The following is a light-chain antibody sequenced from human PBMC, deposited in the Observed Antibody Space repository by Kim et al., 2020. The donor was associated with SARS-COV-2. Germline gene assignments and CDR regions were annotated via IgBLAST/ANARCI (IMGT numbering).Light chain of an antibody. CDR1: QDISNY. CDR3: QQYVKHPLN. CDR2: EAS. Sequence: DIQMTQSPSSLSASVGDRVTITCQASQDISNYLNWYQQKPGKAPKLLIFEASNLETGVPSRFSGSRSGTEFTFTISSLQPEDIATYYCQQYVKHPLNFGQRNQVENK. J-gene: IGKJ1*01. V-gene: IGKV1-33*01.